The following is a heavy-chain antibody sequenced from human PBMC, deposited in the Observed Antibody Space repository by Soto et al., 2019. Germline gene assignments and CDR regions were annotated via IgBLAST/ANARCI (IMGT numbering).Heavy chain of an antibody. CDR3: AKAHDLAAAGYYFDY. J-gene: IGHJ4*02. V-gene: IGHV3-30*04. CDR2: ISTDGRDK. CDR1: GFTFSRHA. Sequence: QVQLVESGGGVVQPGRSLRLSCAASGFTFSRHAMHWVRQAPGKGLEWVAVISTDGRDKYHADSVKGRFTISRDNSKNTWYLQMNSLRAEDTAVYYCAKAHDLAAAGYYFDYWGQGTLVTVSS. D-gene: IGHD6-13*01.